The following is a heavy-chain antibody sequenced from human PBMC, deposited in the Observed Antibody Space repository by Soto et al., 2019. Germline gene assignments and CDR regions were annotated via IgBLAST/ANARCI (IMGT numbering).Heavy chain of an antibody. CDR3: ARYSSTSFYYYYGMDV. D-gene: IGHD2-2*01. CDR2: IYPGDSDT. CDR1: GYSLTSYW. J-gene: IGHJ6*02. Sequence: GESLKISCKGSGYSLTSYWIGWVRQMPGKGLEWMGIIYPGDSDTRYSPSFQGQVTISADKSISTAYLQWSSLKASDTAMYYCARYSSTSFYYYYGMDVWGQGTTVTVSS. V-gene: IGHV5-51*01.